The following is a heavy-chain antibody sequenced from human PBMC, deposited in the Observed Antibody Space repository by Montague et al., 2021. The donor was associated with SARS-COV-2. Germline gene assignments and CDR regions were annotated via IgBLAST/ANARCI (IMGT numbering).Heavy chain of an antibody. CDR2: ISYSGTT. CDR3: ARHYGSSLDS. CDR1: SGSFSDFY. V-gene: IGHV4-59*04. Sequence: SETLSLTCAVYSGSFSDFYWTWIRQSPGKGLEWIGFISYSGTTFYNPSLKSRISMSVDTPKSQFSLNLTSVTAADTAVYYCARHYGSSLDSWGQGILVAVSS. J-gene: IGHJ4*02. D-gene: IGHD4-17*01.